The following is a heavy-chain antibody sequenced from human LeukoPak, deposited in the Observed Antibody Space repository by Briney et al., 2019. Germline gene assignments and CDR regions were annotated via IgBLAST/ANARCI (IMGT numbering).Heavy chain of an antibody. CDR3: ARAIRAPGTPENAFDI. Sequence: SETLSLTCTVSGGSISSYYWSWIRQPPGKGLEWIGEINHSGSTNYNPSLKSRVTISVDTSKNQFSLKLSSVTAADTAVYYCARAIRAPGTPENAFDIWGQGTMVTVSS. J-gene: IGHJ3*02. CDR1: GGSISSYY. D-gene: IGHD6-13*01. V-gene: IGHV4-34*01. CDR2: INHSGST.